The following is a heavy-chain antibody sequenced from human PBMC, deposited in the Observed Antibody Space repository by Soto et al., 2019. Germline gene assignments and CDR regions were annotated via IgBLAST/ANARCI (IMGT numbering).Heavy chain of an antibody. CDR3: AKYAPSKYSSSGPIGY. Sequence: EVQLLESGGGLVQPGGSLRLSCAASGFTFSYYAMTWVRQAPGKGLEWVSAISGGGGSTYYADSVEGRFTISRDKSKSALYLQMNSLRAEDTAVYYCAKYAPSKYSSSGPIGYWGQGAVVTVSS. CDR2: ISGGGGST. J-gene: IGHJ4*02. D-gene: IGHD6-6*01. V-gene: IGHV3-23*01. CDR1: GFTFSYYA.